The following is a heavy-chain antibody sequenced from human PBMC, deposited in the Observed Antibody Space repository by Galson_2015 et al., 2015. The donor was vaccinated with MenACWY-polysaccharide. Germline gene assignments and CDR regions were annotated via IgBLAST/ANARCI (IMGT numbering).Heavy chain of an antibody. Sequence: SLRLSCAASGFSFSNYWMSWVRQAPGKGLQWVANIKQDGGEKYYVDSVKGRFSISRDNAKNLLYLQMDILRPEDTAVYYCTTDRPLTGGGVVAYWGQGTLVTVSS. V-gene: IGHV3-7*03. J-gene: IGHJ4*02. CDR1: GFSFSNYW. CDR3: TTDRPLTGGGVVAY. CDR2: IKQDGGEK. D-gene: IGHD3-16*01.